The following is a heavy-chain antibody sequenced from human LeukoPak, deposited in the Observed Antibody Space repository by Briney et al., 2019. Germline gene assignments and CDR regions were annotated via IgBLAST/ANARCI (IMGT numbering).Heavy chain of an antibody. V-gene: IGHV3-66*01. Sequence: PGGSLRLSCAASGFTVSSNYMIWVRQAPGKGLEWVSSNYSGGSTYYKDSVKGRFTISRDNSKTTLYLQMNSLRAEDTAVYYCARDLAGYNSFDYWGQGTLVTVSS. CDR1: GFTVSSNY. CDR3: ARDLAGYNSFDY. CDR2: NYSGGST. D-gene: IGHD5-24*01. J-gene: IGHJ4*02.